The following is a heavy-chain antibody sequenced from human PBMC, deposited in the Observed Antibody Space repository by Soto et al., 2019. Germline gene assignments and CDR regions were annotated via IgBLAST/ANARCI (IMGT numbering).Heavy chain of an antibody. Sequence: GGSLRLSCAASGFTFSSYGMHWVRQAPGKGLEWVAVISYDGSNKYYADSVKGRFTISRDNSKNTLYLQMNSLRAEDTAVYYCAKDGAPHEPLLYYYYYYMDVWGKGTTVTVSS. CDR2: ISYDGSNK. CDR1: GFTFSSYG. V-gene: IGHV3-30*18. J-gene: IGHJ6*03. CDR3: AKDGAPHEPLLYYYYYYMDV. D-gene: IGHD1-26*01.